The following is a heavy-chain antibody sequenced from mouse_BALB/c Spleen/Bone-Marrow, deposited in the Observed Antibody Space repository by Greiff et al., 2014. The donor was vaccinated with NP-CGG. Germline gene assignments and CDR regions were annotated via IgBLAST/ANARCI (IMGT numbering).Heavy chain of an antibody. J-gene: IGHJ3*01. V-gene: IGHV1-7*01. Sequence: QVQLQQSGAELAKPGASMKMSCKASDYTFTNYWMHWVKQRPGQGLEWIGYINPSTGYTKYNQKFKDKATLTADKSSSTAYMQLSRLTSEDSAVYYCASYRFAYWGQGTLVTVSA. CDR1: DYTFTNYW. CDR2: INPSTGYT. CDR3: ASYRFAY. D-gene: IGHD2-10*01.